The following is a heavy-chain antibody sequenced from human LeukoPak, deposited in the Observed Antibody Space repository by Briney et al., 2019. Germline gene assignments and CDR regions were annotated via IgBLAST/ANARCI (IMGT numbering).Heavy chain of an antibody. Sequence: GGSLRLSCAASGFTFSNYAMVWVRQAPGKGLDWVSAMTSDGRTFYADSVRGRVTISRDNSKNTLYLQMNSLGAEDTAEFFCANVGVAAASPPFHLDVWGKGTTVTVSS. CDR1: GFTFSNYA. J-gene: IGHJ6*04. CDR2: MTSDGRT. D-gene: IGHD2-2*01. V-gene: IGHV3-23*01. CDR3: ANVGVAAASPPFHLDV.